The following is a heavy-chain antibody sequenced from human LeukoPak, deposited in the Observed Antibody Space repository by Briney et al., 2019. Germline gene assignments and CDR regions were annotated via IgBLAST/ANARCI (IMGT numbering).Heavy chain of an antibody. V-gene: IGHV3-33*01. Sequence: GGSLRLSCAASGCTFSTYGMHWVRQAPGKGLEWVAIIWYDGSNKYYADSVKGRFTISRDISKNTLHLQMNSLRADDTAVYYCAREESGSLDFWGQGTLVTVSS. CDR2: IWYDGSNK. CDR1: GCTFSTYG. CDR3: AREESGSLDF. D-gene: IGHD1-26*01. J-gene: IGHJ4*02.